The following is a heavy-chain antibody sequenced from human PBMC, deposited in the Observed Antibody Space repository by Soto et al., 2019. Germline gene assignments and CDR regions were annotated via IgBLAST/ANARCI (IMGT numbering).Heavy chain of an antibody. J-gene: IGHJ4*02. D-gene: IGHD3-3*01. CDR3: ARSPFSYYDFWSGYYTFDY. Sequence: ASVKVSCKASGYTFTSYGISWVRQAPGQGLEWMGWISAYNGNTNYAQKLQGRVTMTTDTSTSTAYMELRSLRSDDTAVYYCARSPFSYYDFWSGYYTFDYWGQGTLVTVSS. CDR2: ISAYNGNT. CDR1: GYTFTSYG. V-gene: IGHV1-18*01.